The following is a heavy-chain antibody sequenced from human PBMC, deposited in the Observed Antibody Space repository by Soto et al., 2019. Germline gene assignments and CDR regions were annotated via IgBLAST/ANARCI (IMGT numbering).Heavy chain of an antibody. V-gene: IGHV3-66*01. Sequence: CLRLCCAACRDTVNSNYMGLSRKTPGKGLEWVSVIYSGGSTYYADSVKGRFTISRDNSKNTLYLQMNSLRAEDTAVYYCARVSFYRNPPLAGYYYYMDIWGKGTTVTVSS. CDR2: IYSGGST. CDR1: RDTVNSNY. J-gene: IGHJ6*03. CDR3: ARVSFYRNPPLAGYYYYMDI. D-gene: IGHD4-4*01.